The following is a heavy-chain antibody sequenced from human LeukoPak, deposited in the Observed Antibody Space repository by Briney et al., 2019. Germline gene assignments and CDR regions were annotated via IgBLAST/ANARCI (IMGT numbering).Heavy chain of an antibody. J-gene: IGHJ3*02. Sequence: SETLSLTCTVSGGSISSSSYYWGWIRQPPGKGLEWIGRIYTSGSTNYNPSLKSRVTISVDTSKNQFSLKLSSVTAADTAIYYCAREFNAFDIWGQGTMVTVSS. CDR1: GGSISSSSYY. CDR2: IYTSGST. CDR3: AREFNAFDI. V-gene: IGHV4-61*02.